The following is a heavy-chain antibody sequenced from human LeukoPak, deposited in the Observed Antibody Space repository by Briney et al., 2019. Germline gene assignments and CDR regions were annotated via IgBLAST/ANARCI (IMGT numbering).Heavy chain of an antibody. J-gene: IGHJ5*02. CDR1: GGSFSGYY. CDR2: INHSGST. Sequence: SETLSLTCAVYGGSFSGYYWSWIRQPPGKGLEWIGEINHSGSTNYNPSLKSRVTISVDTSKNQFSLKLSSVTAADTAVYYCARTRVYWVIGWFDPWGQGTLVTVSS. D-gene: IGHD1-26*01. V-gene: IGHV4-34*01. CDR3: ARTRVYWVIGWFDP.